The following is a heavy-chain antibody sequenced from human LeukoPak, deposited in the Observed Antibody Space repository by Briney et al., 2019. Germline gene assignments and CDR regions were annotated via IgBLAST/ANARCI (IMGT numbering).Heavy chain of an antibody. Sequence: MSSETLSLTCTVSGGSISSYYWSWIRQPAGKGLEWIGRFHTSGSTNYNPSLKSRVTISVDTSKNQFSLKLRSVTAADTAVYYCARGPYAWGYIDYWGQGTLVTVSS. CDR3: ARGPYAWGYIDY. D-gene: IGHD7-27*01. CDR1: GGSISSYY. J-gene: IGHJ4*02. V-gene: IGHV4-4*07. CDR2: FHTSGST.